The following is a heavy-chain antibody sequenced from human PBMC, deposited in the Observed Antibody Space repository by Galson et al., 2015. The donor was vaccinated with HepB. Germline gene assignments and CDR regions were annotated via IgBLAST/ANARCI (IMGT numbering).Heavy chain of an antibody. D-gene: IGHD3-22*01. CDR2: ISYDGSYK. V-gene: IGHV3-30*18. J-gene: IGHJ3*02. Sequence: SLRLSCATSGFTFSRSAMHWVRQAPGKGLEWVAVISYDGSYKYYADSVKGRFTISRDNSKNTLYLQMNSLRAEDTAVYYCAKTYYNDSSGSHDAFDIWGQGTMVTVSS. CDR3: AKTYYNDSSGSHDAFDI. CDR1: GFTFSRSA.